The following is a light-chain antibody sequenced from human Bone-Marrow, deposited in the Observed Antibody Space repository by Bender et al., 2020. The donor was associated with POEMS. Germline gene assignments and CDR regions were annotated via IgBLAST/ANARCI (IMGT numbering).Light chain of an antibody. CDR1: SSDVGSYNY. V-gene: IGLV2-14*03. CDR3: CSYAGGLYV. Sequence: QSALTQPASVSGSPGQSITISCAGTSSDVGSYNYVSWYQQHPGKAPKLMIYDVNNRPSGASSRFSGSKSGNRAYLTISGLQAEDEADYYCCSYAGGLYVFGIGTKVTVL. J-gene: IGLJ1*01. CDR2: DVN.